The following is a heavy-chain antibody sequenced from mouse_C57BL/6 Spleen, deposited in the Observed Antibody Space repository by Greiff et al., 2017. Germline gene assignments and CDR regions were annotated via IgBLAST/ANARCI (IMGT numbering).Heavy chain of an antibody. CDR3: ARDWDGVFAY. Sequence: QVQLQQPGAELVRPGSSVKLSCKASGYTFTSYWMHWVKQRPIQGLEWIGNIDPSDSETHYNQKFKDKATLTVDKSSSTAYMQLSSLTAEDSAVYYCARDWDGVFAYWGQGTLVTVSA. D-gene: IGHD4-1*01. CDR2: IDPSDSET. J-gene: IGHJ3*01. CDR1: GYTFTSYW. V-gene: IGHV1-52*01.